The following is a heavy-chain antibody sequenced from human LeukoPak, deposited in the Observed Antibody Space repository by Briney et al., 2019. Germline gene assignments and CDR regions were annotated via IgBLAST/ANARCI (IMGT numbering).Heavy chain of an antibody. J-gene: IGHJ5*02. CDR1: GFTVINNY. CDR3: AKVPAAYNWFDP. Sequence: GGSLRLSCAASGFTVINNYMSLLRQAPGKGLEWVSVIYSGGSTYYADSVKGRFTISRDNSKNTLYLQMNSLRVEDTAVYYCAKVPAAYNWFDPWGQGTLVTVSS. CDR2: IYSGGST. V-gene: IGHV3-53*01. D-gene: IGHD2-2*01.